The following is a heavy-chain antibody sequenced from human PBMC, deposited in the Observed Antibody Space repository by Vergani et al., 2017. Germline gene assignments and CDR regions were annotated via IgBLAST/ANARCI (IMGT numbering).Heavy chain of an antibody. CDR1: GFTFSSYA. Sequence: QVQLVESGGGVVQPGRSLRLSCAASGFTFSSYAMHWVRQAPGKGLEWVAVISNDGSNKYYADSVKGRFTISRDNSKNTLYLQMNSLRAEDTAVYYCARAYESSGYFDYWGQGTLVTVSS. CDR3: ARAYESSGYFDY. CDR2: ISNDGSNK. V-gene: IGHV3-30-3*01. J-gene: IGHJ4*02. D-gene: IGHD3-22*01.